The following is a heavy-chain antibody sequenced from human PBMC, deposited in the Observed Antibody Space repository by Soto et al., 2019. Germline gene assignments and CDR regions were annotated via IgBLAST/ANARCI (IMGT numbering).Heavy chain of an antibody. V-gene: IGHV3-48*03. CDR3: ARDGDSDTFFPYFYGMDV. CDR1: GFAFSSYE. J-gene: IGHJ6*02. CDR2: ISSSAKTI. Sequence: EVQLVESGGGLVQPGGSLRLSCAASGFAFSSYEMNWVRQAPGKGLEWVSYISSSAKTIYYADSVKGRFTISRDNAKSSLYLQMNSLRAEDAAVYYCARDGDSDTFFPYFYGMDVWGQGTTVTVSS. D-gene: IGHD3-16*01.